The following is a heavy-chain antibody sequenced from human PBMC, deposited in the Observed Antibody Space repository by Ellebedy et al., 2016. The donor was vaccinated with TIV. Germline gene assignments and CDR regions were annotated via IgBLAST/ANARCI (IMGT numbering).Heavy chain of an antibody. V-gene: IGHV1-2*02. D-gene: IGHD6-6*01. CDR3: ARVPSGYFTNPAAPDY. CDR2: MNPNSGGT. J-gene: IGHJ4*02. Sequence: ASVKVSCXASGYTFTGYYMHWVRQAPGQGLEWMGWMNPNSGGTNYAQKFQGRVTMTRDTSISTAYMELRRLRSDDTAVYFCARVPSGYFTNPAAPDYWGQGTLLTVSA. CDR1: GYTFTGYY.